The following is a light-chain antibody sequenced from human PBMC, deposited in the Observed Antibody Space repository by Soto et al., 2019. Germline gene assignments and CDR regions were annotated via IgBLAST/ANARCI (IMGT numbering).Light chain of an antibody. CDR2: YXX. CDR3: QVWDIMTDNYV. Sequence: SYELTQPPSVSVAPEKTATITCGGNNIGDKRVHWYRQKPGQAPVLLISYXXDRPXGXXERXSXSXSGNTATLTISRVEAGDEADYYCQVWDIMTDNYVFGGGTKLTVL. V-gene: IGLV3-21*04. J-gene: IGLJ1*01. CDR1: NIGDKR.